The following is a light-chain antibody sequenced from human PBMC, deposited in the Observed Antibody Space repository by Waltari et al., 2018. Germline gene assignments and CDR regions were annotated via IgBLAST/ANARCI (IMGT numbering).Light chain of an antibody. V-gene: IGKV1-39*01. CDR1: QSVSTN. CDR3: HQTYSVPPT. J-gene: IGKJ4*01. CDR2: AAS. Sequence: DIQMPQSPSSLSASVGDRVTITCRASQSVSTNLNWYQQKPGKAPKVLISAASSLQSGVPSRFSGSGSGTDFTITISNLQPEDFATYYCHQTYSVPPTFGGGTKVEIK.